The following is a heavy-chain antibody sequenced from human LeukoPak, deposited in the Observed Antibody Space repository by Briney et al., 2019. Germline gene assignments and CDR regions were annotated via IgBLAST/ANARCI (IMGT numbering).Heavy chain of an antibody. CDR2: IKQDGSEK. Sequence: GGSLRLSCAASGFTFSSYWMSWVRQAPGKGLEWVANIKQDGSEKYYVDSVKGRFTISRDNAKNSLCLQMNSLRVEDTALYFCVRDRNYYEALQRSYWGQGTLVTVSS. CDR3: VRDRNYYEALQRSY. CDR1: GFTFSSYW. V-gene: IGHV3-7*03. J-gene: IGHJ4*02. D-gene: IGHD3-3*01.